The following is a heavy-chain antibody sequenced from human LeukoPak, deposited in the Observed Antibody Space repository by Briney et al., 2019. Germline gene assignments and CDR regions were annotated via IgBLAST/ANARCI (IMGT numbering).Heavy chain of an antibody. D-gene: IGHD3-9*01. CDR1: GFTVSSNY. V-gene: IGHV3-64*01. Sequence: PGGSLRLSCAASGFTVSSNYMSWVRQAPGKGLEYVSAISSNGGSTYYANSVKGRFTISRDNSKNTLYLQMGSLRAEDMAVYYCARDGLRYFDWLLGGNWFDPWGQGTLVTVSS. J-gene: IGHJ5*02. CDR3: ARDGLRYFDWLLGGNWFDP. CDR2: ISSNGGST.